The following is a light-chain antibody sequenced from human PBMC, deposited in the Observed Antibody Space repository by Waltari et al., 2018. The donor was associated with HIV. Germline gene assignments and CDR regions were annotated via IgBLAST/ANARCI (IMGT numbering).Light chain of an antibody. Sequence: QSDLTQPASVSGSPGQSITISCTATSSDFGSYNLVSWYQQHPGKAPPLMIYEVSKRPSGVSDRFSGSKSGNTASLTISGLQAEDEADYHCCSYAGSGGPVVFGGGTKLTVL. CDR2: EVS. CDR3: CSYAGSGGPVV. V-gene: IGLV2-23*02. CDR1: SSDFGSYNL. J-gene: IGLJ2*01.